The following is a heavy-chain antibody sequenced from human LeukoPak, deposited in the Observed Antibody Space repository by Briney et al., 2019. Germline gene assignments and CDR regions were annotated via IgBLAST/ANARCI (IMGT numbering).Heavy chain of an antibody. Sequence: ASVKVSCEASGYTFSDYGITWVRQAPGQGLEWMGWISAYNGNTNYAQKLQGRVTMTTDTSTSTAYMELGSLRSDDTAVYYCARGLGYDSSYFDYWGQGTLVTVSS. D-gene: IGHD3-22*01. CDR1: GYTFSDYG. CDR2: ISAYNGNT. J-gene: IGHJ4*02. CDR3: ARGLGYDSSYFDY. V-gene: IGHV1-18*01.